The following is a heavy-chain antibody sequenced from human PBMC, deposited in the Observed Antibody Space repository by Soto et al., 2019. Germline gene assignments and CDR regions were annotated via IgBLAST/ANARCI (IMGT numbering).Heavy chain of an antibody. CDR1: GYSFSTYA. V-gene: IGHV1-3*01. J-gene: IGHJ4*02. Sequence: QVHLVQSGAEVKKPGASVKVSCKASGYSFSTYAMHWVRQAPGQTLEWMGWINGGNGNTKSSQKFRGRLTMTRDTSASTAYMELSSLRSEDTAVYYCARELTDYFWSGYSNWGQGTLVTVSS. D-gene: IGHD3-3*01. CDR2: INGGNGNT. CDR3: ARELTDYFWSGYSN.